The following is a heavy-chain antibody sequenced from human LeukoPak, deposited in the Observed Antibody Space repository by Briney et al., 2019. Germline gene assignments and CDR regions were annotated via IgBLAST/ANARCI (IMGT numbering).Heavy chain of an antibody. CDR1: GFTFSNYW. Sequence: GGSLRLSCVASGFTFSNYWMHWVRQPPGKGLVWVSRIYVDGRTTNYADSVKSRFTISRDNAKNTVYLEMNSLSVEDTATYYCIRDFRSADLWGQGTLVTVTS. CDR2: IYVDGRTT. V-gene: IGHV3-74*01. J-gene: IGHJ5*02. CDR3: IRDFRSADL.